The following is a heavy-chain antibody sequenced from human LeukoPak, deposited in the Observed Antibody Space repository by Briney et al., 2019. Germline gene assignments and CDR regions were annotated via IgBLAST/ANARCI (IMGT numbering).Heavy chain of an antibody. Sequence: GGSLRLSCAGSGFTFSSYAMSWGRQAPGEGLEWGSAISDTGATTYDADSVKGRFTISRDNSRSTLYLQMNSLRAEDTALYYCAKDTSIGRYCTNGVCSPFDYWGQGTLVTVPS. CDR2: ISDTGATT. J-gene: IGHJ4*02. CDR1: GFTFSSYA. V-gene: IGHV3-23*01. CDR3: AKDTSIGRYCTNGVCSPFDY. D-gene: IGHD2-8*01.